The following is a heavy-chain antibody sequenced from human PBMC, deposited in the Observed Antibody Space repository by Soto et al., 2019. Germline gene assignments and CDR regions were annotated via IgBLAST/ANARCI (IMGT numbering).Heavy chain of an antibody. D-gene: IGHD3-9*01. Sequence: GGSLRLSCVASGFTFRNNAMNWVRQAPGKGLEWISDITSDGSKTHYADSVKGRFTISRDNSKNTLYLQMNSRRAEDTAVYYCARVRENDILTGLSDYWGQGTLVTVSS. CDR2: ITSDGSKT. J-gene: IGHJ4*02. CDR1: GFTFRNNA. V-gene: IGHV3-23*01. CDR3: ARVRENDILTGLSDY.